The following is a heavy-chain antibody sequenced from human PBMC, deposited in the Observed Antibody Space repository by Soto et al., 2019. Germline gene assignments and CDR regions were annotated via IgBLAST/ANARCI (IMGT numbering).Heavy chain of an antibody. CDR1: GYTFTSYC. CDR3: ERKNRYCDRKTCYVYYYGLDV. CDR2: IYPCDSDT. Sequence: PWESLKISCKSSGYTFTSYCIALVRQMPGKGLELIRIIYPCDSDTRYSPSFQVQVTISADRYISTAYMQWSTLKDSDMDIYYCERKNRYCDRKTCYVYYYGLDVWGQGTTVTVSS. V-gene: IGHV5-51*01. D-gene: IGHD2-2*01. J-gene: IGHJ6*02.